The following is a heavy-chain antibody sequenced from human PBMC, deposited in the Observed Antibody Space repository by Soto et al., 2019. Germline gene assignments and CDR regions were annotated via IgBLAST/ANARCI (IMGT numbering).Heavy chain of an antibody. CDR3: ARGVAVAGTSAFDI. CDR2: IIPILGIA. D-gene: IGHD6-19*01. Sequence: QVQLVQSGAEVKKPGSSVKVSCKASGGTFSSYTISWVRQAPGQGLEWMGRIIPILGIANYAQKFQGRVTITADKSTSTAYMELSSLRSEDTAVYYWARGVAVAGTSAFDIWGQGTMVTVSS. V-gene: IGHV1-69*02. J-gene: IGHJ3*02. CDR1: GGTFSSYT.